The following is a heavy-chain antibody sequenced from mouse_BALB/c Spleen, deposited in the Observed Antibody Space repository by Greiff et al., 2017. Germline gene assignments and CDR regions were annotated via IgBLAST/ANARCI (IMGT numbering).Heavy chain of an antibody. J-gene: IGHJ3*01. CDR2: INPSTGYT. D-gene: IGHD2-4*01. CDR3: ARGRTIDYDGIPWFAY. Sequence: QVQLQQSGAELAKPGASVKMSCKASGYTFTSYWMHWVKQRPGQGLEWIGYINPSTGYTEYNQKFKDKATLTADKSSSTAYMQLSSLTSEDSAVYYCARGRTIDYDGIPWFAYWGQGTLVTVSA. CDR1: GYTFTSYW. V-gene: IGHV1-7*01.